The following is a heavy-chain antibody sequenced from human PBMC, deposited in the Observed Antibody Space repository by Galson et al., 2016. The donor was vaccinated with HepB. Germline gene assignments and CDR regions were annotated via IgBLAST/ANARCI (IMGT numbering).Heavy chain of an antibody. CDR3: ARDGYSRGYFDY. CDR2: IYSGGTT. V-gene: IGHV3-53*01. CDR1: GFTVSTNY. Sequence: SLRLSCAASGFTVSTNYMSWVRQAPGKGLEWVAVIYSGGTTYYADSVKGRFTISRDISKDTLYLQMNSVRAEDTAVYYCARDGYSRGYFDYWGQGTLATISS. D-gene: IGHD6-19*01. J-gene: IGHJ4*02.